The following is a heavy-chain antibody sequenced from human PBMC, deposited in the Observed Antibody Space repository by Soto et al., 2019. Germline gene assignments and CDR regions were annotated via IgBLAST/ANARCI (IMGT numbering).Heavy chain of an antibody. CDR1: GVSISSGGYY. CDR3: ARGPYSGYES. CDR2: IYYSGST. V-gene: IGHV4-61*08. J-gene: IGHJ4*02. Sequence: SETLSLTCTVSGVSISSGGYYWSWIRQHPGKGLEWIGYIYYSGSTNYNPSLKSRVTISVDTSKNQFSLKLSSVTAADTAVYYCARGPYSGYESWGQGTLVTVSS. D-gene: IGHD5-12*01.